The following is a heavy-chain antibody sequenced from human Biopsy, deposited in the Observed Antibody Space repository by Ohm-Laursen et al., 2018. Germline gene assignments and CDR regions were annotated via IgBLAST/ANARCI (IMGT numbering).Heavy chain of an antibody. CDR3: ARGSDSDY. J-gene: IGHJ4*02. CDR2: ITGSSSTI. V-gene: IGHV3-48*03. Sequence: SLRLSCAASGLTFNSHEMNWVRQAPGKGLEWISYITGSSSTIYYADSVKGRFTISRDNAKNSLSLQMNSLRAEDTAVYYCARGSDSDYWGQGTLVTVSS. CDR1: GLTFNSHE.